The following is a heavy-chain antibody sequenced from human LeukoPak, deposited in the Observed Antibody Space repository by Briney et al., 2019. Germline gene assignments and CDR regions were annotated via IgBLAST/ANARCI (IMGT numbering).Heavy chain of an antibody. V-gene: IGHV1-24*01. J-gene: IGHJ4*02. CDR3: ATDLGIGVAGDFDY. CDR2: FDPEDGET. Sequence: ASVKVSCKVSGYTLTELSMHWVRQAPGKGLEWMGGFDPEDGETIYAQKFQGRVTMTEDTSTDTAYMELSSLRSEDTAVYYCATDLGIGVAGDFDYWGQGTLVTVSS. D-gene: IGHD6-19*01. CDR1: GYTLTELS.